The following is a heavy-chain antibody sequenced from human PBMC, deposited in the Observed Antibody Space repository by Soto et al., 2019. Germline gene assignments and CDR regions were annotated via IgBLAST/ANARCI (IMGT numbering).Heavy chain of an antibody. V-gene: IGHV1-8*01. CDR1: GYTFTAYD. D-gene: IGHD6-25*01. CDR3: SGRKERSGPHYFDS. J-gene: IGHJ4*02. Sequence: QVQLVQSGAEVKEPGASVKVSCKASGYTFTAYDIYWMRQATGQGLECMGWMNPYSGNTGYAQKFTTRGTLTGNTPITTVYIELSGLRPDDAAVYYCSGRKERSGPHYFDSWGQGSQVTVSS. CDR2: MNPYSGNT.